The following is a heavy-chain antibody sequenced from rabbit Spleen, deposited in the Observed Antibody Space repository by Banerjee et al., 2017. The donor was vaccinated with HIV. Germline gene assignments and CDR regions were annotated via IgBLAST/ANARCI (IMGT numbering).Heavy chain of an antibody. D-gene: IGHD1-1*01. CDR3: AREGDDTTYGDDGFDP. CDR2: IRIGVNGGP. CDR1: GFTISKYH. J-gene: IGHJ2*01. Sequence: QEQLVESGGGLVKPGASLTLTCTASGFTISKYHMCWVRQAPGKGLEWIACIRIGVNGGPWYASWAKGRFTISKPSSTTVTLQMTSLTAADTATYFCAREGDDTTYGDDGFDPWGPGTLVTVS. V-gene: IGHV1S45*01.